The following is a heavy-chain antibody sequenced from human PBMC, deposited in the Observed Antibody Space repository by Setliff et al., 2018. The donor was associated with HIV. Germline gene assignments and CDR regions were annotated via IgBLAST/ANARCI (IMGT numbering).Heavy chain of an antibody. CDR2: IDHSGST. D-gene: IGHD1-1*01. Sequence: SETLSLTCAVYGGSVSGYYWSWIRQPPGKGLEWIGEIDHSGSTNYNPSLKSRVTISVDTSKNQFSLKLSSVAAADTAVYYCARQGQLGSDWGQGTLVTVSS. J-gene: IGHJ4*02. CDR3: ARQGQLGSD. CDR1: GGSVSGYY. V-gene: IGHV4-34*01.